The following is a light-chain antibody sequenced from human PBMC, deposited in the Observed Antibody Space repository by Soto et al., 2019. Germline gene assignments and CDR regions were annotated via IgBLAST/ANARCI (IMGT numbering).Light chain of an antibody. V-gene: IGKV1-9*01. CDR2: AAP. CDR3: QQLNSYSLT. J-gene: IGKJ4*01. CDR1: QGISSY. Sequence: DIQLTQSPSFLSASVGDRVTITCRASQGISSYLVWYQQKPGKAPKLLIYAAPTLQSGVPSRFGGSGSGTEFTLTISSLQPEDFATYYCQQLNSYSLTFGGGTKVEIK.